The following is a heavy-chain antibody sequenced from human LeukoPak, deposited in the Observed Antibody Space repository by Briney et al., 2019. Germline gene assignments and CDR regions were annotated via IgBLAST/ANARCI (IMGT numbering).Heavy chain of an antibody. Sequence: PSETLSLTCSVSGVSISGSNSYWGWIRQPPGKGLEWIGSIYYTGNTYYNASLKSRVTISIDTSKNQFSLKLTSVTAADTAVYYCAKQTGSGLFILPGGQGTLVTVSS. CDR2: IYYTGNT. V-gene: IGHV4-39*01. D-gene: IGHD3/OR15-3a*01. CDR3: AKQTGSGLFILP. CDR1: GVSISGSNSY. J-gene: IGHJ4*02.